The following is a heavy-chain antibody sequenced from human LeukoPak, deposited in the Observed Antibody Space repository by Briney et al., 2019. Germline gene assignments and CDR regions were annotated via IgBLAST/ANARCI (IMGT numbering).Heavy chain of an antibody. CDR2: ISWNSGSI. CDR3: ARDPPYCSSTSCYHSGMDV. CDR1: GFTFDDYA. D-gene: IGHD2-2*01. V-gene: IGHV3-9*01. Sequence: GRSLRLSCAASGFTFDDYAMHWVRQAPGKGLEWVSGISWNSGSIGYADSVKGRFTISRDNAKNSLYLQMNSLRAEDTAVYYCARDPPYCSSTSCYHSGMDVWGQGTTVTVSS. J-gene: IGHJ6*02.